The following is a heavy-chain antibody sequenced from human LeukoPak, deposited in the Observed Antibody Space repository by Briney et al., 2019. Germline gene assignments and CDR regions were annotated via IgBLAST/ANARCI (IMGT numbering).Heavy chain of an antibody. CDR2: INHSGST. D-gene: IGHD3-22*01. CDR3: ARDVLDSSGYPHY. Sequence: PSETLSLTCAVYGGSFSGYYWSWIRQPPGKGLEWIGEINHSGSTNYNPSLKSRVTISVDTSKNQFSLKLSSVTAADTAVYYCARDVLDSSGYPHYWGQGTLVTVSS. J-gene: IGHJ4*02. V-gene: IGHV4-34*01. CDR1: GGSFSGYY.